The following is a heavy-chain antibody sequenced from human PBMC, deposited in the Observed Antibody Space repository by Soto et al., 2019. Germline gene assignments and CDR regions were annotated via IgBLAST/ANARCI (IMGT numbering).Heavy chain of an antibody. CDR1: SGSISSSNW. CDR2: IYHSGST. D-gene: IGHD4-17*01. J-gene: IGHJ4*02. Sequence: QVQLQESGPGLVKPSGTLSLTCAVSSGSISSSNWWSWVRQPPGKGLGWIGEIYHSGSTNYNPSLKSRVTISVDKSKNQFSLKLSSVTAADTAVYYCARSAPDGDYLSLFDYWGQGTLVTVSS. CDR3: ARSAPDGDYLSLFDY. V-gene: IGHV4-4*02.